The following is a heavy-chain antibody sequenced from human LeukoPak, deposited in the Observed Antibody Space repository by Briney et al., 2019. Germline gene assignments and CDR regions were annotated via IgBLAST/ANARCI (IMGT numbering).Heavy chain of an antibody. CDR2: IYTSGST. J-gene: IGHJ5*02. V-gene: IGHV4-61*02. CDR3: ARGYGSGSYRASNWFDP. Sequence: PSETLSLTCTVSGGSISSGSYYWSWIRQPAGKGLEWIGRIYTSGSTNYNPSLKSRVTISVDTSKSQFSLKLSSVTAADTAVYYCARGYGSGSYRASNWFDPWGQGTLVTVSS. CDR1: GGSISSGSYY. D-gene: IGHD3-10*01.